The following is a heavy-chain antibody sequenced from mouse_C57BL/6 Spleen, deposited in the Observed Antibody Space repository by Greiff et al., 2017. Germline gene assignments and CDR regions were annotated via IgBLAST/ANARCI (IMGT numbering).Heavy chain of an antibody. V-gene: IGHV3-6*01. CDR3: ARDPAYYSNYFDY. CDR1: GYSITSGYY. J-gene: IGHJ2*01. D-gene: IGHD2-5*01. CDR2: ISYDGSN. Sequence: ESGPGLVKPSQSLSLTCSVTGYSITSGYYWNWIRQFPGNKLEWMGYISYDGSNNYNPSLKNRISITRDTSKNQFFLKLKSVTTEDTATYYCARDPAYYSNYFDYWGQGTTLTVSS.